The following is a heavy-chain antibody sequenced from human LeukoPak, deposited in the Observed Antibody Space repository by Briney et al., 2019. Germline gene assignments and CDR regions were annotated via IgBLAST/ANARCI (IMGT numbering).Heavy chain of an antibody. J-gene: IGHJ4*02. CDR2: INPNSGGT. V-gene: IGHV1-2*02. CDR1: GYTFTGYY. D-gene: IGHD6-19*01. CDR3: ATVYSSGWNFLY. Sequence: GASVKVSCKASGYTFTGYYMHWVRQAPGQGLEWMGWINPNSGGTNYAQNFQGRVTLTRDTSISTAYMELSRLRSDDTAVYYCATVYSSGWNFLYWGQGTLVTVSS.